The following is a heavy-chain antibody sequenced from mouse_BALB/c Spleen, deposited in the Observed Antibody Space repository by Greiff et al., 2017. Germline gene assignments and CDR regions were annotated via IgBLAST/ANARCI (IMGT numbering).Heavy chain of an antibody. CDR1: GFDFSRYW. CDR3: ARCGNYMGNAMDY. Sequence: EVKLLESGGGLVQPGGSLKLSCAASGFDFSRYWMSWVRQAPGKGLEWIGEINPDSSTINYTPSLKDKFIISRDNAKNTLYLQMSKVRSEDTALYYCARCGNYMGNAMDYWGQGTSVTVSS. V-gene: IGHV4-1*02. J-gene: IGHJ4*01. D-gene: IGHD2-1*01. CDR2: INPDSSTI.